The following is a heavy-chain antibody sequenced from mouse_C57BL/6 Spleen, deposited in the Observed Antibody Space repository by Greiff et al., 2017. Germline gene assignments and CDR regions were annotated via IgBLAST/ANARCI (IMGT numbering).Heavy chain of an antibody. CDR3: ARGYSNSYYYAMDY. J-gene: IGHJ4*01. Sequence: EVKLMESGPVLVKPGASVKMSCKASGYTFTDYYMNWVKQSHGKSLEWIGVINPYNGGTSYNQKFKGKATLTVDKSSSTAYMELNSLTSEDSAVYYCARGYSNSYYYAMDYWGQGTSVTVSS. D-gene: IGHD2-5*01. CDR1: GYTFTDYY. CDR2: INPYNGGT. V-gene: IGHV1-19*01.